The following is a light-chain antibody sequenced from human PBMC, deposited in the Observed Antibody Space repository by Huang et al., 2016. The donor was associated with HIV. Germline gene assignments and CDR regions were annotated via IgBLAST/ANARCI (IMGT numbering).Light chain of an antibody. CDR2: WAS. CDR1: QRVFYNNKNY. J-gene: IGKJ4*01. V-gene: IGKV4-1*01. CDR3: QQYYKTSLT. Sequence: DIVMTQSPDSLTVSLGERATISCKSSQRVFYNNKNYLAWYQQKPRQPPKLLIYWASARVSGVPYRFNGSGSGTDFTFTISSLQAEDVAVYYCQQYYKTSLTFGGGTKVEIK.